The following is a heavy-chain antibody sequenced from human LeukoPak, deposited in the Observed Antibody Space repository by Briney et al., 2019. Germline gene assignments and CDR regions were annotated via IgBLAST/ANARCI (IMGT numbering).Heavy chain of an antibody. V-gene: IGHV3-74*01. Sequence: PGGSLRLSCVVSGFTFTNYWMQWVRQVPGKGLVWVARMNSDGTSIIHADSVKGRFTISRDNAENTLYLQMNSLRSEDTALYYCARSQSGVFDVWGQGTMVIVSS. CDR3: ARSQSGVFDV. J-gene: IGHJ3*01. CDR2: MNSDGTSI. D-gene: IGHD2-15*01. CDR1: GFTFTNYW.